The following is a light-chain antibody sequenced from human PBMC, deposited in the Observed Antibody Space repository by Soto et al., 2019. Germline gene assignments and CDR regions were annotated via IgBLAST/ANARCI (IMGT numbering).Light chain of an antibody. V-gene: IGLV1-40*01. CDR2: GNI. Sequence: QSVLTQSPSVSGAPGQRVTISCTGSSSNIGAGYDVPWYQQLPGTAPKLLIYGNINRPSGVADRFSGSKSGTSASLAITGLQAEDEADYFCQSYDSSLSDSRVFGGGTKLTVL. CDR3: QSYDSSLSDSRV. J-gene: IGLJ2*01. CDR1: SSNIGAGYD.